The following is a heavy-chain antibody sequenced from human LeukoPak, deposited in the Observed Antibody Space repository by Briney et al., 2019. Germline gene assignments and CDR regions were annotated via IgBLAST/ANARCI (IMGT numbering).Heavy chain of an antibody. CDR3: AKDTVVVAATNFHH. CDR1: GFTFSSYG. D-gene: IGHD2-15*01. V-gene: IGHV3-33*06. CDR2: ILSDGSKE. Sequence: PGGSLRLSCAASGFTFSSYGMHWVRQAPGKGLEWVAVILSDGSKEFYTDSVKGRFTISRDNSKNTLYLQMNSLRVEDTAVYYCAKDTVVVAATNFHHWGQGTLVSVSS. J-gene: IGHJ1*01.